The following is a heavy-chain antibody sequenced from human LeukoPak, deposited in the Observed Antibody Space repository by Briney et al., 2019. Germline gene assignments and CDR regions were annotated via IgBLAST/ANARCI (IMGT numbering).Heavy chain of an antibody. CDR2: ISSSGSTI. V-gene: IGHV3-11*01. J-gene: IGHJ6*03. CDR1: GFTFSDYY. CDR3: ARDGGSGSYYARDVYYYYYMDV. Sequence: PGGSLRLSCAASGFTFSDYYMSWIRQAPGKGLEWVSYISSSGSTIYYADSVKGRFTISRDNAKNSLYLQMNSLRAEDTAVYYCARDGGSGSYYARDVYYYYYMDVWGKGTTVTVSS. D-gene: IGHD3-10*01.